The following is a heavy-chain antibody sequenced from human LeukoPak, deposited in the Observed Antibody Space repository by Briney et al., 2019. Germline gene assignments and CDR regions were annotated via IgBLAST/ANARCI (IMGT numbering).Heavy chain of an antibody. CDR2: IYYSGST. CDR3: ARVGGIYDYVWGSYRHDAFDI. D-gene: IGHD3-16*02. Sequence: PSETLSLTCTVSGGSISSYYWSWIRQPLGKGLEWIGYIYYSGSTNYNPSLKSRVTISVDTSKNQFSLKLSSVTAADTAVYYCARVGGIYDYVWGSYRHDAFDIWGQGTMVTVSS. CDR1: GGSISSYY. J-gene: IGHJ3*02. V-gene: IGHV4-59*01.